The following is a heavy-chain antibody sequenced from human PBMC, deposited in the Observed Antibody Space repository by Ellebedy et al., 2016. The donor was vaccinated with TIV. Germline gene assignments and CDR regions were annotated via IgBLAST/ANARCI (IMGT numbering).Heavy chain of an antibody. CDR3: AVVRIQIWFPNWFDP. CDR1: GYTFTSYD. D-gene: IGHD5-18*01. J-gene: IGHJ5*02. CDR2: ISGYYGNT. Sequence: ASVKVSCKASGYTFTSYDISWVRQAPGQGLEYMGWISGYYGNTNYAQNLQGRVTMTTDTSTSTAYMELSSLRSEDTAVYYCAVVRIQIWFPNWFDPWGQGTLVTVS. V-gene: IGHV1-18*04.